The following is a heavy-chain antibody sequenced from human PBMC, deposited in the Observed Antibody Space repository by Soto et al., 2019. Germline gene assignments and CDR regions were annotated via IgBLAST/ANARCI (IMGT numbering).Heavy chain of an antibody. CDR3: ARDHNGRLLEWLSHYYYYYGMDV. CDR1: GFTFSSYG. V-gene: IGHV3-33*01. J-gene: IGHJ6*02. Sequence: GGSLRLSCAASGFTFSSYGMHWVRQAPGKGLEWVAVIWYDGSNKYYADSVKGRFTISRDNSKNTLYLQMNSLRAEDTAVYYCARDHNGRLLEWLSHYYYYYGMDVWRQGTTVTVSS. CDR2: IWYDGSNK. D-gene: IGHD3-3*01.